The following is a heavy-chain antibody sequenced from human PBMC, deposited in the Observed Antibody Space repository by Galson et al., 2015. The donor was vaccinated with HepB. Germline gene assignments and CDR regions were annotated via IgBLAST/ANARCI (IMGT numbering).Heavy chain of an antibody. V-gene: IGHV3-33*01. Sequence: SLRLSCAASGFTFSSYGMHWVRQAPGKGLEWVAVIWYDGSNKYYADSVKGRFTISRDNSKNTLYLQMNSLRAEDTAVYYCARDRLGELTRNYYYYGMDVWGQGTTVTVSS. D-gene: IGHD3-10*01. CDR3: ARDRLGELTRNYYYYGMDV. J-gene: IGHJ6*02. CDR1: GFTFSSYG. CDR2: IWYDGSNK.